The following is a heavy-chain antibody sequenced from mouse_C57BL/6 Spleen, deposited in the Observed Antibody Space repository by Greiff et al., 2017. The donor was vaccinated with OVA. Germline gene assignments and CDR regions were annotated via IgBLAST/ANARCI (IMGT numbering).Heavy chain of an antibody. J-gene: IGHJ3*01. V-gene: IGHV3-6*01. CDR2: ISYDGSN. CDR3: AREDYGPWFAY. Sequence: DVQLQESGPGLVKPSQSLSLTCSVTGYSITSGYYWNWIRQFPGNKLEWMGYISYDGSNNYNPSLKNRISITRDTSKNQFFLKLNSVTTEDTATYYCAREDYGPWFAYWGQGTLVTVSA. D-gene: IGHD1-1*01. CDR1: GYSITSGYY.